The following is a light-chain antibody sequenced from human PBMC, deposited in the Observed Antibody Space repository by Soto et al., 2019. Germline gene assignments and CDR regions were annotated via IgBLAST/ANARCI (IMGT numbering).Light chain of an antibody. Sequence: DIQMTQSPSTLSASVGDRVTITCRASQSISSWLGWYQQKPGKAPKLLIYKASSLESGVPSRFSGSGSGTEFTLTISSLQPDDFATYYCQQYYNYSSFGQGTKVEIK. CDR2: KAS. J-gene: IGKJ1*01. CDR3: QQYYNYSS. V-gene: IGKV1-5*03. CDR1: QSISSW.